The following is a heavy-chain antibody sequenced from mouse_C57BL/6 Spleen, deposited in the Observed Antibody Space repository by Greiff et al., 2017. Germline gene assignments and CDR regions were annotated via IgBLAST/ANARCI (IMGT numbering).Heavy chain of an antibody. Sequence: QVQLKQSGAELVKPGASVKMSCKASGYTFTTYPIEWMKQNHGKSLEWIGNFHPYNDDTKYNEKFKGKATLTVEKSSSTVYLELSRLTSEDSAVYYCAREGYDYDGWYFDVWGTGTTVTVSS. J-gene: IGHJ1*03. CDR2: FHPYNDDT. D-gene: IGHD2-4*01. CDR1: GYTFTTYP. V-gene: IGHV1-47*01. CDR3: AREGYDYDGWYFDV.